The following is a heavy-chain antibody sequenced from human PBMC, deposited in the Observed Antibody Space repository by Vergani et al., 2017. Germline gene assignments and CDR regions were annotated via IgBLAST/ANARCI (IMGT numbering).Heavy chain of an antibody. V-gene: IGHV4-61*02. D-gene: IGHD5-18*01. CDR2: IYTSGGT. CDR3: ARLSVDTAMVN. J-gene: IGHJ4*02. CDR1: CGSISSGSYY. Sequence: QVQLQESGPGLVKPSQTLSLTCTVSCGSISSGSYYWGWIRQPAGTGLEWIGRIYTSGGTNYNPALKSRVTISVDTSKNQFSLKLSSVTAADTAVYYCARLSVDTAMVNWGQGTLVTVSS.